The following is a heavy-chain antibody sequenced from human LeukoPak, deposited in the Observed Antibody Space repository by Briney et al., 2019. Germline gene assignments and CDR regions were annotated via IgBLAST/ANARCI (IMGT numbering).Heavy chain of an antibody. D-gene: IGHD3-22*01. J-gene: IGHJ4*02. CDR2: ICGNGDCT. V-gene: IGHV3-23*01. CDR3: AKGGIVVVLGD. CDR1: GFIFSGYA. Sequence: GGSLRLSCVASGFIFSGYAMTWVRQAPGKGLEWVSGICGNGDCTYYTDSVKGRFTISRDNSKDTVYLQMNSLRAEDTAVYYCAKGGIVVVLGDWGQGTLVTVSS.